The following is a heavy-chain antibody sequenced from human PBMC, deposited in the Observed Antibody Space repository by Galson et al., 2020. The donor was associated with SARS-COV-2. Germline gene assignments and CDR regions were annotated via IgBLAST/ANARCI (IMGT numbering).Heavy chain of an antibody. D-gene: IGHD2-21*02. CDR1: GFTFDDYA. CDR3: ATLGLTAISQTSYFDL. V-gene: IGHV3-9*01. J-gene: IGHJ2*01. CDR2: ISWNSGSI. Sequence: SLKISCAASGFTFDDYAMHWVRQAPGKGLEWVSGISWNSGSIGYADSVKGRFTISRDNAKNSLYLQMNSLRAEDTALYYCATLGLTAISQTSYFDLWGRGTLVTVSS.